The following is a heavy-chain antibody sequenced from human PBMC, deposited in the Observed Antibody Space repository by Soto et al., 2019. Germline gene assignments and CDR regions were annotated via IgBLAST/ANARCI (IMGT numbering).Heavy chain of an antibody. CDR2: IYYSGST. D-gene: IGHD3-10*01. CDR3: ARFSAMVRGVISVYYYYYGMDV. J-gene: IGHJ6*02. V-gene: IGHV4-31*03. CDR1: GGSISSGGYY. Sequence: TLSLNCTVSGGSISSGGYYWSWILQHPGKGLEWIGYIYYSGSTYYNPSLKSRVTISVDTSKNQFSLKLSSVTAADTAVYYCARFSAMVRGVISVYYYYYGMDVWGQGTTVTVSS.